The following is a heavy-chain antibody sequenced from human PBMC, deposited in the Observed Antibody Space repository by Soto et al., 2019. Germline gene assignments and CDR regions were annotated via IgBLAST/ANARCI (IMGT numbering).Heavy chain of an antibody. V-gene: IGHV4-31*03. CDR1: GGSISSGGYY. D-gene: IGHD2-8*01. CDR3: AASYCTNGVCYPRNDYYYVDV. J-gene: IGHJ6*03. Sequence: QVQLQESGPGLVKPSQTLSLTCTVSGGSISSGGYYWSWIRQHPGKGLEWIGYIYYSGSTYYNPSLKSRVTISVDTSKNQFSLKLSSVTAADTAVYYCAASYCTNGVCYPRNDYYYVDVWGQGTTVTVSS. CDR2: IYYSGST.